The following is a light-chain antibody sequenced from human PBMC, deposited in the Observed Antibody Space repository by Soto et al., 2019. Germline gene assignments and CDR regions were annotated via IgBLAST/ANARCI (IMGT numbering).Light chain of an antibody. V-gene: IGLV2-14*01. CDR2: EVS. CDR3: SSYSRSSFYV. J-gene: IGLJ1*01. Sequence: QSVLTQPSCVSGSAAQSISISNTRTSRDVGGYIYVSWYQQHPGKAPKLMIYEVSNRPSGVSNRFSGSKSGNTASLTISGLQAEDEANYYCSSYSRSSFYVFGTGTKVTVL. CDR1: SRDVGGYIY.